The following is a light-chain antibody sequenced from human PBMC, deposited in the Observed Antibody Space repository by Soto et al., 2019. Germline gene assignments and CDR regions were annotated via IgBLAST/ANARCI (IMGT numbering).Light chain of an antibody. CDR2: ENN. CDR3: GTCDSSLSAGHYV. V-gene: IGLV1-51*02. CDR1: SSNIGNNY. Sequence: QSVLTQPPSVSAAPGQKVTISCSGSSSNIGNNYVSWYQQLPGTAPKLLIYENNKRPSGIPDRFSGSKSGTSATLGITGLQTGDEADYYCGTCDSSLSAGHYVFGTGTKVTVL. J-gene: IGLJ1*01.